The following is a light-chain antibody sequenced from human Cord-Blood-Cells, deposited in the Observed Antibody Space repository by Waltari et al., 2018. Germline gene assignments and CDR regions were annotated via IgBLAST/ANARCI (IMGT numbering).Light chain of an antibody. J-gene: IGKJ5*01. V-gene: IGKV4-1*01. CDR1: QSVLYSSNNKNY. Sequence: DIVMTQSTDSLAVSLGERATINCKSSQSVLYSSNNKNYLAWYQQKPGQPPKLLIYWASTRESGVPDRFSGSGSGTGFTLTISSLQAEDVAVYYCQQYYSTPITFGQGTRLEIK. CDR2: WAS. CDR3: QQYYSTPIT.